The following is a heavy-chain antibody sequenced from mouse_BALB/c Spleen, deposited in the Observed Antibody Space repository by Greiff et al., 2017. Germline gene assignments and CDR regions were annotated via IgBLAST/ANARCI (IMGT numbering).Heavy chain of an antibody. CDR3: AREGKYGNYWAMDY. Sequence: VQLVESGPGLVAPSQSLSITCTVSGFSLTGYGVNWVRQPPGKGLEWLGMIWGDGSTDYNSALKSRLSISKDNSKSQVFLKMNSLQTDDTARYYCAREGKYGNYWAMDYWGQGTSVTVSS. V-gene: IGHV2-6-7*01. J-gene: IGHJ4*01. CDR1: GFSLTGYG. CDR2: IWGDGST. D-gene: IGHD2-10*02.